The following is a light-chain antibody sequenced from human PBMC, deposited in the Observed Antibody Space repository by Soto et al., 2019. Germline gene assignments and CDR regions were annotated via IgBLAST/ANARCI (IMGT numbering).Light chain of an antibody. CDR2: DAS. V-gene: IGKV1-5*01. Sequence: DIQMTQSPSTLSASVGDRVIITCRASQSISSWLAWYQQKPGKAPRLLIYDASSLESGVPSRFSGSGSGTEFTLTINSLQSEDFAVYYCQQYNNWPRTFGQGTKVDIK. CDR3: QQYNNWPRT. CDR1: QSISSW. J-gene: IGKJ1*01.